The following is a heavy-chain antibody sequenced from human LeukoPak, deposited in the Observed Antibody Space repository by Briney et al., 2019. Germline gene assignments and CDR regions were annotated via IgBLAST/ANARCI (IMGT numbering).Heavy chain of an antibody. D-gene: IGHD6-19*01. J-gene: IGHJ4*02. V-gene: IGHV3-30-3*01. CDR1: GFTFSSYA. CDR3: AREVGRWLVQGY. CDR2: ISYDGSNK. Sequence: GGSLRLSCAASGFTFSSYAMHWVRQAPGKGLEWVAVISYDGSNKYYADSVKGRFTISRDNSKNTLYLQMNSLRAEDMAVYYCAREVGRWLVQGYWGQGTLVTVSS.